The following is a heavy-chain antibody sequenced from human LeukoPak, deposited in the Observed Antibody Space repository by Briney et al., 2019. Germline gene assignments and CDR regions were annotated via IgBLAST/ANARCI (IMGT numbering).Heavy chain of an antibody. J-gene: IGHJ4*02. Sequence: GGSLRLSCAASGFTVSSNYMSWVRQAPGKGLEWVSVIYSGGSTYYADSVKGRFTISRDNSKNTLYLQMNSLRAEDTAVYYCARDSGQLWLFDYWGQGTPVTVSS. CDR1: GFTVSSNY. CDR2: IYSGGST. V-gene: IGHV3-66*02. D-gene: IGHD5-18*01. CDR3: ARDSGQLWLFDY.